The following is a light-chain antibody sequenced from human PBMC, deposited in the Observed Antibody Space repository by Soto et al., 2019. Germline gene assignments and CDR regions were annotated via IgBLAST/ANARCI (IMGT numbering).Light chain of an antibody. CDR3: QSYDTSLSGSVV. J-gene: IGLJ2*01. Sequence: QSVLTQPPSVSGAPGQTVTISCTGSSSNFGAGYDVHWYQHLPGTAPKLLISGNNYRPSGVPDRFSGSRSGTSASLAITGLQVEDEADYYCQSYDTSLSGSVVFGGGTKLTVL. V-gene: IGLV1-40*01. CDR2: GNN. CDR1: SSNFGAGYD.